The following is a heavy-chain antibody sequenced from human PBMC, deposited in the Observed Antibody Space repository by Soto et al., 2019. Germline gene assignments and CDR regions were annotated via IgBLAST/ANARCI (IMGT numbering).Heavy chain of an antibody. D-gene: IGHD1-26*01. CDR3: AREMRLIREYYYYGMDV. CDR2: IYYSGST. J-gene: IGHJ6*02. CDR1: GGSISSYY. Sequence: SETLSLTCTVSGGSISSYYWSWIRQPPGKGLEWIGYIYYSGSTNYNPSLKSRVTISVDTSKNQFSLKLSSVTAADTAVYYCAREMRLIREYYYYGMDVWGQGTTVTVSS. V-gene: IGHV4-59*01.